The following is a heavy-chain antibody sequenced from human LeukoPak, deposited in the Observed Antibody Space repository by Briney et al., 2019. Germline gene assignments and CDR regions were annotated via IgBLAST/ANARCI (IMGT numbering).Heavy chain of an antibody. J-gene: IGHJ6*03. CDR2: ISSSGSTI. CDR3: ARGDGGSYFSYYYYMDV. V-gene: IGHV3-48*03. Sequence: GGSLRLSCAASGFTFSSYEMNWVRQAPGKGLEWVSYISSSGSTIYYADSVKGRFTISRDNAKNSLYLQMNSLRAEDTAVYYCARGDGGSYFSYYYYMDVWGKGTTVTISS. CDR1: GFTFSSYE. D-gene: IGHD1-26*01.